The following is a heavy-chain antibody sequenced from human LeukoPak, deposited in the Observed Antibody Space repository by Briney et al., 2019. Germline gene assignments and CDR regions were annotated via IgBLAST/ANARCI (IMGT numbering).Heavy chain of an antibody. CDR3: ARDKDLGAVAGTFDY. D-gene: IGHD6-19*01. CDR1: RYAFSASG. V-gene: IGHV1-18*01. CDR2: ISNYNGQT. J-gene: IGHJ4*02. Sequence: ASVKVSCKASRYAFSASGISWVRQAPGQGLEWKGWISNYNGQTKYSQKFQGRVTVTTDTSTSTAYMELTRLTSDDTAVYYCARDKDLGAVAGTFDYWGQETLVTVSS.